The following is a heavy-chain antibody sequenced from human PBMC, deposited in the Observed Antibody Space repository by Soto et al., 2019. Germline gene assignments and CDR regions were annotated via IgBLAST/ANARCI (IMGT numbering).Heavy chain of an antibody. J-gene: IGHJ4*02. CDR2: ISGSGGST. Sequence: EVQLLESGGGLVQPGGSLRLSCAASGFTFSSYAMSWVRQAPGKGLEWVSAISGSGGSTYYADSVKGRITISRDNSKNTHYLQMNSLRAEDTAVYYCANDYGSIAAAENFDYWGQGTLVTVSS. CDR1: GFTFSSYA. D-gene: IGHD6-13*01. CDR3: ANDYGSIAAAENFDY. V-gene: IGHV3-23*01.